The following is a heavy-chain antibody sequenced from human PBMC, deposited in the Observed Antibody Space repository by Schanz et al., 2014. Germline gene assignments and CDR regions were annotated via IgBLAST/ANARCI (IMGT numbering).Heavy chain of an antibody. Sequence: QVQLVESGGGLVKPGGSLRLSCSASGFTFSDYFMTWIRQAPGKGLEWLSYISSSGTSTYYADSVKGRFTISRDNAKNSLYLEMTSLRGEDTAVYYCARENLNWEAFDIWGQGTVVTVSS. V-gene: IGHV3-11*01. CDR3: ARENLNWEAFDI. CDR1: GFTFSDYF. D-gene: IGHD7-27*01. J-gene: IGHJ3*02. CDR2: ISSSGTST.